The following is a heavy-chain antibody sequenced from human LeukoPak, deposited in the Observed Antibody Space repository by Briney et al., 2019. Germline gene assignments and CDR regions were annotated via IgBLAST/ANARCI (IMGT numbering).Heavy chain of an antibody. CDR3: ARNENSGWGYFDY. D-gene: IGHD5-12*01. V-gene: IGHV3-23*01. CDR2: IGGSNGIT. J-gene: IGHJ4*02. CDR1: RFTFNSYA. Sequence: GGSLRLSCAASRFTFNSYAMSRVRQAPGKGLEWVSVIGGSNGITFYVGSVKGRFTISRDNSKDTLYLQMNSLRAEDTAVYYCARNENSGWGYFDYWGQGTLVTVSS.